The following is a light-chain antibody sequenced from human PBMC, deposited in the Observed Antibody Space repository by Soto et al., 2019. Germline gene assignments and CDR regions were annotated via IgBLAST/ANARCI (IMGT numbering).Light chain of an antibody. CDR2: AAS. CDR3: QQHTDWPPIT. V-gene: IGKV3-15*01. Sequence: IVLTQSPGTLSLSPGERATLSCRAIQSVSSNYLAWYQQKPGQAPRLLIYAASTRATGVPARFSGGGSGTEFILTISSLQSEDFAVYYCQQHTDWPPITFGQGTRLEI. J-gene: IGKJ5*01. CDR1: QSVSSNY.